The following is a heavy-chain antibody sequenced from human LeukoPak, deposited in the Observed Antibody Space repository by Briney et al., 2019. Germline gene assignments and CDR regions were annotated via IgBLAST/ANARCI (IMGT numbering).Heavy chain of an antibody. D-gene: IGHD6-19*01. CDR2: INPSGGST. CDR1: GYTFTSYY. J-gene: IGHJ4*02. CDR3: ARDLSEDSSGWYRFDY. V-gene: IGHV1-46*01. Sequence: ASVKVSCKASGYTFTSYYMHWVRQAPGQGLEWMGIINPSGGSTSYAQKFQGRVTMTRDTSTSTVYMELSSLRSEDTAVYYCARDLSEDSSGWYRFDYWGQGTLVTVSS.